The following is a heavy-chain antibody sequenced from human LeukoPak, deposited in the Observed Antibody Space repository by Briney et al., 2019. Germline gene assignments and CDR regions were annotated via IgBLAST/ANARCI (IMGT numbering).Heavy chain of an antibody. CDR1: GFPFNTYA. CDR3: TRATWDTGDPFDY. D-gene: IGHD5-18*01. Sequence: GGSLRLSCAASGFPFNTYAMKWVRQAPGKGLEWMAVVLSDGSDQYYADSVRGRFTISRDNAKNTLYLQMNSLRAEDTAVYYCTRATWDTGDPFDYWGQGTLVTVSS. CDR2: VLSDGSDQ. V-gene: IGHV3-30*04. J-gene: IGHJ4*02.